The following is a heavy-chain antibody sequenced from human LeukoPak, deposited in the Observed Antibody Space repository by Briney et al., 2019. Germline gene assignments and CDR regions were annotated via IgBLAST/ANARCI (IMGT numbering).Heavy chain of an antibody. V-gene: IGHV1-69*05. D-gene: IGHD2-8*01. CDR2: IFPIFGTA. CDR1: GGTFSSYA. J-gene: IGHJ5*02. Sequence: SVKVSCKASGGTFSSYAISWVRQAPGQGLEWMGGIFPIFGTANYAQKFQGRVTITTDESTSTAYMELSSLRSEDTAVYYCARDRYCTNGVCYNGWFDPWGQGTLVTVSS. CDR3: ARDRYCTNGVCYNGWFDP.